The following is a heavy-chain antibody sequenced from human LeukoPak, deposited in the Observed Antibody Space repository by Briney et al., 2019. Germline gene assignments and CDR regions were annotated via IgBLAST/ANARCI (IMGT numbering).Heavy chain of an antibody. J-gene: IGHJ5*02. D-gene: IGHD3-9*01. Sequence: GSSVTVSFKASGYTFTYRYLHWVRQAPGQALEWMGWITPFNGNTNYAQKFQDRVTITRDRSMSTAYMELSSPRSEDTAMYYCASSSFILTGARNWFDPWGQGTLVTVSS. CDR2: ITPFNGNT. V-gene: IGHV1-45*02. CDR1: GYTFTYRY. CDR3: ASSSFILTGARNWFDP.